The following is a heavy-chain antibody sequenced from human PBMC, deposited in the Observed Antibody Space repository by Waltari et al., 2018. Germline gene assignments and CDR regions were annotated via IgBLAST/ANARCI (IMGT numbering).Heavy chain of an antibody. V-gene: IGHV1-24*01. J-gene: IGHJ5*02. Sequence: QVQLVQSGAEVKKPGASVKVSCKVSGYTLTELSMHWVRQAPGNGLEWMGGFDPEDGETIYAQKFQGRVTMTEDTSTDTAYMELSSLRSEDTAVYYCATATGYCSSTSCLNWFDPWGQGTLVTVSS. CDR3: ATATGYCSSTSCLNWFDP. D-gene: IGHD2-2*01. CDR1: GYTLTELS. CDR2: FDPEDGET.